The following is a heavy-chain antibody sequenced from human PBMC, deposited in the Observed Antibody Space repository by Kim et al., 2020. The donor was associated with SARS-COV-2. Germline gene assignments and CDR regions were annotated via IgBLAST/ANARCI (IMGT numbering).Heavy chain of an antibody. V-gene: IGHV4-59*01. CDR3: VRGPSDYDHDYYAMNV. D-gene: IGHD5-12*01. Sequence: SETLSLTCTVYTGPILNSYWSWVRHSPGKGLEWIGYIFSSGNTKYNPSLKGRVSISIDTSTKQFSLKLNSLTAADTAVYFCVRGPSDYDHDYYAMNVWGQGTTVTVSS. CDR1: TGPILNSY. CDR2: IFSSGNT. J-gene: IGHJ6*02.